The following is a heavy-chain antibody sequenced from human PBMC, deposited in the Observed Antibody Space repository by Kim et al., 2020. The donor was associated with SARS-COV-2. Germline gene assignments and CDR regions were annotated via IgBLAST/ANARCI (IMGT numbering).Heavy chain of an antibody. D-gene: IGHD3-10*01. CDR2: ISSSSSYI. Sequence: GGSLRLSCAASGCTLSSYSMNWVRQAPGKGLEWVSSISSSSSYIYYADSVKGRFTISRDNAKNSLYLQMNSLRAEDTAVYYCARNAGTQYRKTAFGELFTSDYWGQGTLVTVSS. J-gene: IGHJ4*02. CDR3: ARNAGTQYRKTAFGELFTSDY. V-gene: IGHV3-21*01. CDR1: GCTLSSYS.